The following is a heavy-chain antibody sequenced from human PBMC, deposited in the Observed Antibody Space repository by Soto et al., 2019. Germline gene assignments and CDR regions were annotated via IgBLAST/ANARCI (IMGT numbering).Heavy chain of an antibody. J-gene: IGHJ4*02. CDR1: GFTFSSYA. V-gene: IGHV3-33*08. D-gene: IGHD4-4*01. CDR3: ARGWGDDYSNYPSVY. Sequence: QVQLVESGGGVVQPGRSLRLSCAASGFTFSSYAMHWVRQAPGKGLEWVGVIWYDGSNKYYADSVKGRFTISRDNSKNTLYLQMNSLRAEDTAVYYCARGWGDDYSNYPSVYWGQGTLVTVSS. CDR2: IWYDGSNK.